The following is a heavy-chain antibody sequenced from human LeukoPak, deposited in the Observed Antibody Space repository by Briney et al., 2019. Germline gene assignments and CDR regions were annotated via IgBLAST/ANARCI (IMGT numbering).Heavy chain of an antibody. D-gene: IGHD2-2*01. Sequence: ASVKVSCKASGYTFTSYGISWVRQAPGQGLEWMGWISAYNGNTNYAQKLQGRVTMTTDTSTSTAYMELSSLRSEDTAVYYCASEVPAASGNWFDPWGQGTLVTVSS. CDR2: ISAYNGNT. V-gene: IGHV1-18*01. CDR3: ASEVPAASGNWFDP. CDR1: GYTFTSYG. J-gene: IGHJ5*02.